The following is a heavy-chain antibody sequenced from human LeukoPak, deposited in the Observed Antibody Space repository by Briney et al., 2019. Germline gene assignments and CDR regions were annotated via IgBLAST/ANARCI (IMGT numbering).Heavy chain of an antibody. D-gene: IGHD3-10*01. CDR3: ASITMVRGSGVDY. CDR2: ISYDGSNK. CDR1: GFTFSSYA. Sequence: GRSLRLSCAASGFTFSSYAMHWVRQAPGKGLEWVAVISYDGSNKYYADSVKGRFTISRDNSKNTLYLQMNSLRAEDTAVYYCASITMVRGSGVDYWGQGTLVTVSS. J-gene: IGHJ4*02. V-gene: IGHV3-30*04.